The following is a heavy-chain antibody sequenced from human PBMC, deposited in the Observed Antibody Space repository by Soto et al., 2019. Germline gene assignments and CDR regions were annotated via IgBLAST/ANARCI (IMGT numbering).Heavy chain of an antibody. CDR2: IYYDGNNK. CDR3: ARVGGTVTSDY. D-gene: IGHD4-17*01. V-gene: IGHV3-33*01. Sequence: QVHLVASGGGVVQPGRSLRLSCAASGFPFSAYGMHWVRQAPGKGLEWLAMIYYDGNNKYYAPSVEGRFTISRDNSKNTLYLQMNSLRVEDTAVYYCARVGGTVTSDYRGQGTLVIVSS. J-gene: IGHJ4*02. CDR1: GFPFSAYG.